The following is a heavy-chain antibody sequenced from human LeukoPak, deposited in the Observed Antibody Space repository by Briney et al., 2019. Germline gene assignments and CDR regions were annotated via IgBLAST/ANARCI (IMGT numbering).Heavy chain of an antibody. D-gene: IGHD3-3*01. J-gene: IGHJ4*02. V-gene: IGHV4-34*01. CDR1: GGSFSGYY. Sequence: TSETLSLTCAVYGGSFSGYYWSWIRQPPGKGLEWIGEINHSGSTNYNPSLKSRVTISVNTSKNQFSLKLSSVTAADTAVYYCARLGYSRTFYDFWSGYYSYFDYWGQGTLVTVSS. CDR2: INHSGST. CDR3: ARLGYSRTFYDFWSGYYSYFDY.